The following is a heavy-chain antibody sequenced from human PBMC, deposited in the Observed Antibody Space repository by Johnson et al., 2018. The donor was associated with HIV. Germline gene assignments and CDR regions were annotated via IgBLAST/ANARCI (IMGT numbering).Heavy chain of an antibody. J-gene: IGHJ3*02. CDR2: ISYDGSNK. V-gene: IGHV3-30*04. Sequence: QVQLVESGGGVVQPGRSLRLSCAASGFTFSSYAMHWVRQAPGKGLEWVAVISYDGSNKYYADSVKGRFTISRDNSKNTLYLQMNSLRAKDTAVYYCAKDSSRYYDSRGAFDIWGQGTMVTVSS. CDR1: GFTFSSYA. D-gene: IGHD3-22*01. CDR3: AKDSSRYYDSRGAFDI.